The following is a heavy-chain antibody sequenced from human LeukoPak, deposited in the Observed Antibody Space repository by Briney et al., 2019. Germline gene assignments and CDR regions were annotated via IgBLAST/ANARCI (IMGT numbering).Heavy chain of an antibody. J-gene: IGHJ4*02. D-gene: IGHD2/OR15-2a*01. V-gene: IGHV3-15*04. CDR3: TTLAFDVHY. CDR2: MESNPAGGRV. Sequence: GGSLSLSCAASGFTFVNAWMTWVRQAPGKGLEWVGRMESNPAGGRVDYAAPVKGRFTISRDDSRSTLYLQLNNLGAEDTAVYYCTTLAFDVHYWGRGTLITVSS. CDR1: GFTFVNAW.